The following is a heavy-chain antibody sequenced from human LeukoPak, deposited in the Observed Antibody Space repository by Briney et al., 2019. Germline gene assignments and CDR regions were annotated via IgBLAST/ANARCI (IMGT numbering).Heavy chain of an antibody. CDR3: ARATKYQLPHFDY. V-gene: IGHV3-30*04. D-gene: IGHD2-2*01. CDR1: GFTFSSYA. CDR2: ISYDGSNK. J-gene: IGHJ4*02. Sequence: GRSLRLSCAASGFTFSSYAMHWVRQAPGKGLEWVAVISYDGSNKYYADSVKGRFTISRDNSKNTLYLQMNSLRAEDTAVYYCARATKYQLPHFDYWGQGTLVTVSS.